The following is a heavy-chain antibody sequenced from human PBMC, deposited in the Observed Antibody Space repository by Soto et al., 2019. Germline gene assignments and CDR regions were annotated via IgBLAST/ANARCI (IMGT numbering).Heavy chain of an antibody. V-gene: IGHV1-18*01. CDR1: GYTFTSYG. J-gene: IGHJ4*02. Sequence: QVQLVQSGAEVKKPGASVKVSCKASGYTFTSYGISWVRQAPGQGLEWMGWISAYNGNTNYAQKLQGRVTMTPDTPPSTAYMELRSLRSDDTAVYYCARCRDYGDYSARFPCDYWGQGTLVTVSS. CDR3: ARCRDYGDYSARFPCDY. D-gene: IGHD4-17*01. CDR2: ISAYNGNT.